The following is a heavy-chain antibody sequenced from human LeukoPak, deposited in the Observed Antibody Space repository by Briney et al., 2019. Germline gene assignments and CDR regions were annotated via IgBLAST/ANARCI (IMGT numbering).Heavy chain of an antibody. CDR1: GGSISSYH. V-gene: IGHV4-4*09. CDR3: ARHRGTYYYDSSGYLNSAFDY. J-gene: IGHJ4*02. Sequence: PSETLSLTCTVSGGSISSYHWSWIRQPPGKGLEWIGYIYTSGSTNYNPSLKSRVTISVDTSKNQFSLKLSSVTAADTAVYYCARHRGTYYYDSSGYLNSAFDYWGQGTLVTVSS. D-gene: IGHD3-22*01. CDR2: IYTSGST.